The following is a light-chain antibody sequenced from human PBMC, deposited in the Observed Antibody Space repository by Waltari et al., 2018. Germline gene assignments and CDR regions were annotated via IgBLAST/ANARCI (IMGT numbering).Light chain of an antibody. CDR1: PSVSRA. J-gene: IGKJ1*01. V-gene: IGKV3-20*01. Sequence: EIVLTQSPGSLSSSPGERVTLSCRASPSVSRALAWYQQKPGQAPRLLIFGASNRATGIPDRFIGSGSETDFSLTISRLEPEDFAVYYCQHYVRLPATFGRGTKVEIK. CDR3: QHYVRLPAT. CDR2: GAS.